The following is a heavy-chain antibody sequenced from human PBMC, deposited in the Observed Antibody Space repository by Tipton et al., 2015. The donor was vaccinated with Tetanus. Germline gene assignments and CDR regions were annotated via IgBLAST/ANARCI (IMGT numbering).Heavy chain of an antibody. CDR3: ARDQGGGRVARLNWFGP. Sequence: LSCSVSGASISSGGYFWNWIRHRPGKGLEWIGYIYYSGSTFYNPSLKSRVNISVDTSKNQFSLGLTSVTAADTAVYYCARDQGGGRVARLNWFGPWGQGTLVTVSS. CDR2: IYYSGST. J-gene: IGHJ5*02. D-gene: IGHD3-16*01. CDR1: GASISSGGYF. V-gene: IGHV4-31*03.